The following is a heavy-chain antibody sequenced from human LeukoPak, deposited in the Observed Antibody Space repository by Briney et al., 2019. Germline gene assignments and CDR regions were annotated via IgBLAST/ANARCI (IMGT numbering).Heavy chain of an antibody. V-gene: IGHV3-48*01. D-gene: IGHD6-6*01. Sequence: GGSLRLSCAASGFTFSSYTMKWVRQAPGKGLEWVSYISSSSNTIYYADSVKGRFTISRDNAKNSLYLQMNSLRADDTAVYYCARASGSSSGGWVYYYYMDAWDKGTTVTVSS. J-gene: IGHJ6*03. CDR2: ISSSSNTI. CDR3: ARASGSSSGGWVYYYYMDA. CDR1: GFTFSSYT.